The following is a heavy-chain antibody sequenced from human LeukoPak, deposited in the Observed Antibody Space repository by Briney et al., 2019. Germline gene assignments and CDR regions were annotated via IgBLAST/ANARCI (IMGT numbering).Heavy chain of an antibody. CDR3: GPRYVDTPMDREDY. CDR1: GYTLTELS. D-gene: IGHD5-18*01. V-gene: IGHV1-24*01. CDR2: FDPEDGET. Sequence: ASVKVSCKVSGYTLTELSMHWVRQAPGKGLEWMGGFDPEDGETIYAQKFQGRVTMTEDTSTDTAYMELSSLRSEDTAVYYCGPRYVDTPMDREDYWGQGTLVTVSS. J-gene: IGHJ4*02.